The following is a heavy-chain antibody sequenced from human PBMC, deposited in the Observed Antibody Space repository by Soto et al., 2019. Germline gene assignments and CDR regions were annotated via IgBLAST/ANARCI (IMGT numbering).Heavy chain of an antibody. Sequence: GASVKVSCKASGYTFTSYAMHWLRQSAGQRLEWMGWINAGNGNTKYSQKFQGRVTITRDTSASTAYMELSSLRSEDTAVYYCARELHYYDSSGYYDYWGQGTLVTVSS. V-gene: IGHV1-3*01. CDR3: ARELHYYDSSGYYDY. CDR2: INAGNGNT. J-gene: IGHJ4*02. D-gene: IGHD3-22*01. CDR1: GYTFTSYA.